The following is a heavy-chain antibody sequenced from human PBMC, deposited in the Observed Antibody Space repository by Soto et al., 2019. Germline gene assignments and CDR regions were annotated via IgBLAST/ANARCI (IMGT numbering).Heavy chain of an antibody. CDR2: IYYRGST. V-gene: IGHV4-39*01. CDR1: GGSISGSSYY. CDR3: SRPGGPAAPESAFDI. D-gene: IGHD2-2*01. J-gene: IGHJ3*02. Sequence: SETLSLTCTVSGGSISGSSYYWGWIRQSPGKGLEWIGSIYYRGSTYYSPSLKSRVTMSVDTSNNQFSLKLNSVTAADTAVYYCSRPGGPAAPESAFDIWGQGTIVTVSS.